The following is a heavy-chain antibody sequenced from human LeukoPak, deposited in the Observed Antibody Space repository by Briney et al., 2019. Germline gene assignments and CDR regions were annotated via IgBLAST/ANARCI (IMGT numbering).Heavy chain of an antibody. D-gene: IGHD4-17*01. CDR3: ARVGYGDYPNWFDP. CDR2: IYYSGTT. Sequence: SQTLSLTCTVSGGSISSGGYHWSWIRQHPGKGLEWIGYIYYSGTTSYNPSLKSRVTISVDTSKKKFSLKVSSVTGADTAVYYCARVGYGDYPNWFDPLGQGTLSPSPQ. CDR1: GGSISSGGYH. V-gene: IGHV4-31*03. J-gene: IGHJ5*02.